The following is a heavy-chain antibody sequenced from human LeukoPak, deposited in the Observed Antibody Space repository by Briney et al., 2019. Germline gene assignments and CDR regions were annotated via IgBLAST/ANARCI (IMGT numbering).Heavy chain of an antibody. D-gene: IGHD6-6*01. V-gene: IGHV1-46*01. CDR2: LYPRDGST. CDR1: GYTFASNY. J-gene: IGHJ6*02. CDR3: ARERSIAARPNPSFNMGV. Sequence: ASVKVSCKASGYTFASNYIHWVRQAPGQGLEWMGILYPRDGSTSYAQKFQGRVTITADESTSTAYMELSSLRSEDTAVYYCARERSIAARPNPSFNMGVWGQGTTVTVSS.